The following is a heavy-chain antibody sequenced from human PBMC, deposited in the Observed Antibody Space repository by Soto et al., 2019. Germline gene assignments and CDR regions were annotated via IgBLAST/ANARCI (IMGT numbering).Heavy chain of an antibody. J-gene: IGHJ6*02. Sequence: GGSLRLSCAASGFTFSSYSMNWDSQAPGKGLEWVSYISSSSSTIYYADSVKGRFTISRDNAKNSLYLQMNSLRDEDTAVYYCARDQRAKVVNYYYYGMDVWGQGTTVTVSS. CDR1: GFTFSSYS. CDR2: ISSSSSTI. CDR3: ARDQRAKVVNYYYYGMDV. D-gene: IGHD2-15*01. V-gene: IGHV3-48*02.